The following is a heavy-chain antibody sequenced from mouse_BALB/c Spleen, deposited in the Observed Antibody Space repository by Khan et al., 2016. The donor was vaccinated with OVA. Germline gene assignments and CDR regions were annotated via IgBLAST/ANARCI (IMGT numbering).Heavy chain of an antibody. CDR1: GFTFSTYA. CDR3: ARHNYGPCAY. Sequence: EVELVESGGDLVKPGGSLKLSCAASGFTFSTYAMSWVRQTPDKRLEWVATISTGGDYIYYPDSVKGRFTISRDHAKNTLYLQMSSLRSEDTAMYYCARHNYGPCAYWGQGTLVTVSA. J-gene: IGHJ3*01. V-gene: IGHV5-6*01. D-gene: IGHD1-1*01. CDR2: ISTGGDYI.